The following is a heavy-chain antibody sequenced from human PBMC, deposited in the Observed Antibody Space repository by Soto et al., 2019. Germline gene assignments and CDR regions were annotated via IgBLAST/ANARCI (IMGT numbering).Heavy chain of an antibody. CDR3: AREAGYTYGYVFDY. Sequence: QVQLVQSGAEVKKPGSSVKVSCKASGGTFGNHAISWVRQAPGQGLEWLGGIIPVLGVGANAQNFQGRVTITADASTSTAYLELSSLRSEDTALYYCAREAGYTYGYVFDYWGQGTLVTVSS. V-gene: IGHV1-69*01. CDR2: IIPVLGVG. J-gene: IGHJ4*02. CDR1: GGTFGNHA. D-gene: IGHD5-18*01.